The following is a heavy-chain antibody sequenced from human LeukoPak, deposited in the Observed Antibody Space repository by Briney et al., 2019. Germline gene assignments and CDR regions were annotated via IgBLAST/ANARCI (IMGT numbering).Heavy chain of an antibody. CDR2: IWYDGSNK. Sequence: PGGSLRLSRAASGFTFSSYGMHWVRQAPGKGLEWVAVIWYDGSNKYYADSVKGRFTISRDNSKNTLYLQMNSLRAEDTAVYYCARGPYYYGSGSWGILDYWGQGTLVTVSS. CDR1: GFTFSSYG. J-gene: IGHJ4*02. D-gene: IGHD3-10*01. CDR3: ARGPYYYGSGSWGILDY. V-gene: IGHV3-33*01.